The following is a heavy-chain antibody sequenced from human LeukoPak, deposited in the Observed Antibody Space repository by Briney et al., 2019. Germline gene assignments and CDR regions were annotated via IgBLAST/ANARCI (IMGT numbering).Heavy chain of an antibody. D-gene: IGHD1-26*01. Sequence: PSETLSLTCAVYGGSFSGYYWSWIRQPPGKGLEWIGEINHSGSTNYNPSLKSRVTISVDTSKNQFSLKLSSVTAADTAVYYCAGPTMVGATDHRDPFDYWGQGTLVTVSS. CDR2: INHSGST. CDR1: GGSFSGYY. CDR3: AGPTMVGATDHRDPFDY. J-gene: IGHJ4*02. V-gene: IGHV4-34*01.